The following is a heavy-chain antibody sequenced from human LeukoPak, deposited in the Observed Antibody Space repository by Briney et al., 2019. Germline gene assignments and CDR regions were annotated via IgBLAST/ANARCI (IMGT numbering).Heavy chain of an antibody. V-gene: IGHV3-23*01. J-gene: IGHJ4*02. Sequence: GGSLRLSCAASGFTFSSYAMSWVRQAPGKGLEWVSVISGSGDKTYYADSVKGRFTTSRDNFKNTLYLQMNSLRAEDTAVYYCARTGLRYYGSGSYPFDYWGQGTLVTVPS. D-gene: IGHD3-10*01. CDR1: GFTFSSYA. CDR2: ISGSGDKT. CDR3: ARTGLRYYGSGSYPFDY.